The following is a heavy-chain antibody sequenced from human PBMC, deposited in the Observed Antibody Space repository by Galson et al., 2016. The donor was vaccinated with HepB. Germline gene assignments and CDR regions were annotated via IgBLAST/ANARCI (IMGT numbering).Heavy chain of an antibody. J-gene: IGHJ4*02. D-gene: IGHD5-12*01. CDR3: VNRAEYSGRDNGFQY. V-gene: IGHV3-23*01. CDR2: ISHDSGSE. Sequence: SLRLSCAGSGFTFSTYAMSWVRQAPGKGLAWVSGISHDSGSEFYGDSVKGRFTIYRDNSKNTVYLELNSLTAEDTAIYYCVNRAEYSGRDNGFQYWGRGTLVTVSS. CDR1: GFTFSTYA.